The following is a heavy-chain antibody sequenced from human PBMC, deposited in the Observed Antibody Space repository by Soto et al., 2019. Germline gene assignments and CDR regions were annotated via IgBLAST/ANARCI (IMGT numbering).Heavy chain of an antibody. Sequence: NPSETLSLTCTVSGGSISSYYWSWIRQPPGKGLEWIGYIYYSGSTNYNPSLKSRVTISVDTSKNQFSLKLSSVTAADTAVYYCARARRHSDAFDIWGQGTMVTVSS. CDR1: GGSISSYY. CDR2: IYYSGST. J-gene: IGHJ3*02. CDR3: ARARRHSDAFDI. V-gene: IGHV4-59*01. D-gene: IGHD6-25*01.